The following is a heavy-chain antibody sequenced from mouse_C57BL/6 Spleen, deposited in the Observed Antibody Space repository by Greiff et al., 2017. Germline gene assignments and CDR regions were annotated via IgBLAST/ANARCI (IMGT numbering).Heavy chain of an antibody. J-gene: IGHJ2*01. CDR2: IDPETGGT. CDR3: TRPVYYFDY. Sequence: VKLVESGAELVRPGASVTLSCKASGYTFTDYEMHWVQQTPVHGLEWIGAIDPETGGTAYNQKFKGKAILTADKSSSTAYMELRSLTSEDSAVYYCTRPVYYFDYWGQGTTLTVAS. CDR1: GYTFTDYE. V-gene: IGHV1-15*01.